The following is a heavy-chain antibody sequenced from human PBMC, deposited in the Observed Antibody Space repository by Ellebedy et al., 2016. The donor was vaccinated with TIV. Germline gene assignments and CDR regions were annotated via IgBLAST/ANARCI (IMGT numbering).Heavy chain of an antibody. CDR2: INHSGST. V-gene: IGHV4-34*01. J-gene: IGHJ4*02. Sequence: MPGGSLRLSCAVYGGSLSGYYWSWIRQPPGKGLEWIGEINHSGSTNYNSSLKSRVTISLDTSKNQFSLKLSSVTAADTAVYYCSRGVTDQNWGQGILVTVSP. D-gene: IGHD2-21*02. CDR3: SRGVTDQN. CDR1: GGSLSGYY.